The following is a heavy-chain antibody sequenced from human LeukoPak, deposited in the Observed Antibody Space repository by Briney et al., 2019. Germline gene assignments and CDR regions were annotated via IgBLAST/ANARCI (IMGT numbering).Heavy chain of an antibody. CDR3: ARPDGWFGQTWFDP. CDR1: GYTFTCYS. D-gene: IGHD3-10*01. Sequence: ASVKVSCKASGYTFTCYSMHWVRQAPGQGLEWMGWINPHSGDTNYVQNFQGRVTMTRDTSISTAYLELSSLRCDDTAVYYCARPDGWFGQTWFDPWGQGTLVTVSS. J-gene: IGHJ5*02. V-gene: IGHV1-2*02. CDR2: INPHSGDT.